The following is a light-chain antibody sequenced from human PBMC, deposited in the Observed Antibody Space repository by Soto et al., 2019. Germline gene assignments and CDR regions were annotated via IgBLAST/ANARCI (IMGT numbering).Light chain of an antibody. V-gene: IGLV2-23*02. Sequence: QAASVSGSPGQSITISCTGTSSDVGSYNLVSWYQQHPGKAPKLMIYEVSKRPSGVSNRFSGSKSGNTASLTISGLQAEDEADYYCCSYAGSSLHAVFGGGTQLTVL. CDR1: SSDVGSYNL. J-gene: IGLJ7*01. CDR3: CSYAGSSLHAV. CDR2: EVS.